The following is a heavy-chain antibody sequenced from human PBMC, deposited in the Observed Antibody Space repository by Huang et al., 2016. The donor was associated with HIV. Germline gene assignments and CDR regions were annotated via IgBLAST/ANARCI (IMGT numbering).Heavy chain of an antibody. J-gene: IGHJ4*02. CDR3: AKESRWFSDFDH. V-gene: IGHV3-30*18. CDR1: GFKLSGFG. D-gene: IGHD2-15*01. Sequence: QVHLVESGGGVVQPGGSLRLSCAASGFKLSGFGMHWVRQAPGKGLEWVSVISYDGRSHFHTDSVKGRFTISRDNSDNTLSLQMKGLRPDDTAVYYCAKESRWFSDFDHWGQGVLVSVSS. CDR2: ISYDGRSH.